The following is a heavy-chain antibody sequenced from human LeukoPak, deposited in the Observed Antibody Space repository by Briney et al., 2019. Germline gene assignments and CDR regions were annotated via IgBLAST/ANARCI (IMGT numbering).Heavy chain of an antibody. D-gene: IGHD5-12*01. CDR1: GGSISSYY. CDR3: ARGGGYEYYFDY. J-gene: IGHJ4*03. V-gene: IGHV4-59*01. Sequence: PSETLSLTCTVSGGSISSYYWSWIRQPPGKGLEWIGYIYYSGSTNYNPSLKCRLTISVDTSKTQFSLKLSSMTAADTAVYYCARGGGYEYYFDYWGHGTLVTVSS. CDR2: IYYSGST.